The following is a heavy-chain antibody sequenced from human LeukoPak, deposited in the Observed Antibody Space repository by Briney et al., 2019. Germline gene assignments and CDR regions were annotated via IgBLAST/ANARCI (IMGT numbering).Heavy chain of an antibody. CDR3: ARGPIAAAGKDWFDP. J-gene: IGHJ5*02. CDR2: TSSSGSTI. CDR1: GLTFSSYE. V-gene: IGHV3-48*03. D-gene: IGHD6-13*01. Sequence: GGSLRLSCAASGLTFSSYEMNWVRQAPGKGLERVSYTSSSGSTIYYADSVKGRFTISRDNAKNSLYLQMNSLRAEDTAVYYCARGPIAAAGKDWFDPWGQGTLVTVSS.